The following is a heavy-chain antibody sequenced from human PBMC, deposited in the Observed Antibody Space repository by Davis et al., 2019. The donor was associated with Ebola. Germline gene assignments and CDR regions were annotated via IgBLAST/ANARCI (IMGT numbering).Heavy chain of an antibody. J-gene: IGHJ4*02. V-gene: IGHV4-39*01. D-gene: IGHD2-21*02. CDR3: ARHPGVGTAFFDY. CDR1: GGSISSSTYY. Sequence: SETLSLTCTVSGGSISSSTYYCGWIRQAPGKGLEWIGHIYRSGSTYYNPSLQSRVSISLDTSKNQVSLNLSSVTAADTAVYYCARHPGVGTAFFDYWGQGTLVPVSS. CDR2: IYRSGST.